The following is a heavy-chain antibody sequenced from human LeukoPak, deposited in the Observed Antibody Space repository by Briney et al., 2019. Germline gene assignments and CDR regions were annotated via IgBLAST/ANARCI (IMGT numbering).Heavy chain of an antibody. CDR2: ISGSGGST. Sequence: PGGSLRLSCAASGFTFSSYAMSWVRQAPGKGLEWVSAISGSGGSTYYADSVKGRFTISRDNSKNTLYLQMNSLRAEDTAVYYCAKDLVVVTAIRGDAFDIWGQGTMVTVSS. CDR1: GFTFSSYA. CDR3: AKDLVVVTAIRGDAFDI. J-gene: IGHJ3*02. D-gene: IGHD2-21*02. V-gene: IGHV3-23*01.